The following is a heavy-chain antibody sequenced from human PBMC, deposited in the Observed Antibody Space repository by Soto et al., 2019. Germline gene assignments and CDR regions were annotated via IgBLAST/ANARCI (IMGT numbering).Heavy chain of an antibody. CDR1: GGSISSYY. Sequence: SETLSLTCTVSGGSISSYYWSWIRQPPGKGLEWIGYIYYSGSTNYNPSLKSRVTISVDTSKNQFSLKLSSVTAADTAVYYCAREGSYDYVWGSYRFWFDPWGQGTLVTVSS. D-gene: IGHD3-16*02. J-gene: IGHJ5*02. CDR2: IYYSGST. CDR3: AREGSYDYVWGSYRFWFDP. V-gene: IGHV4-59*01.